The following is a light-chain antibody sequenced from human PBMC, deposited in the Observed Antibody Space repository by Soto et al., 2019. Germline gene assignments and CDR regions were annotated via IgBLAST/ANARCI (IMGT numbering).Light chain of an antibody. Sequence: EIVLTQSPGTLSLSPGARAPIYCRASQSVSSSLAWSQQKPGQAPSLLIYDASSRASGIPARFSGSGSGTAFTLTISSLEPEDFAVYYCQQRSNWITFGQGTRL. J-gene: IGKJ5*01. CDR3: QQRSNWIT. CDR2: DAS. V-gene: IGKV3-11*01. CDR1: QSVSSS.